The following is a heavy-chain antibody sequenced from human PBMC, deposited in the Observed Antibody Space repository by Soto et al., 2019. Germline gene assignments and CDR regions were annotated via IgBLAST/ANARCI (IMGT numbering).Heavy chain of an antibody. CDR3: AASCVGCGGFNYYGMDV. CDR1: GGSISSGGYS. J-gene: IGHJ6*02. CDR2: IYYSGST. Sequence: QVQLQESGPGLVKPSQTLSLTCTVSGGSISSGGYSWSWIRQHPGTGLEWIGYIYYSGSTYYNPSLKSRVTISVDTSKNQFSLKVSSVTAADTAVYYCAASCVGCGGFNYYGMDVWGQGTTVTVSS. D-gene: IGHD2-21*01. V-gene: IGHV4-31*03.